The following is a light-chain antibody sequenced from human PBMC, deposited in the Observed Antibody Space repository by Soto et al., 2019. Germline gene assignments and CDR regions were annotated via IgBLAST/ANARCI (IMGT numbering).Light chain of an antibody. V-gene: IGKV3-20*01. CDR1: QSVSSDY. Sequence: EMVLTQSPGTLSLSPGERATLYCRASQSVSSDYLAWYQQKPGQAPRLLLYGASTRATGIPDRFSGSGSGADFTLTISSLEPEDFAMYSCQQYGSSPYTFGQGTRLEMK. CDR2: GAS. CDR3: QQYGSSPYT. J-gene: IGKJ2*01.